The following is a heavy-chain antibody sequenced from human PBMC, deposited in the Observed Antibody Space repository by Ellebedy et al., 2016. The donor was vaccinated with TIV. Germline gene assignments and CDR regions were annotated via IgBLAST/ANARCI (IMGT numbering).Heavy chain of an antibody. J-gene: IGHJ4*02. CDR1: GGSISSSSYY. Sequence: MPSETLSLTCTVSGGSISSSSYYCGWIRQPPGKGLEWIGSIYYSGSTYYNPSLKSRVTISVDTSKNQFSLKLSSVTAADTAVYYCARDRIRKGGYDRGEGFDYWGQGTLVTVSS. V-gene: IGHV4-39*07. D-gene: IGHD5-12*01. CDR3: ARDRIRKGGYDRGEGFDY. CDR2: IYYSGST.